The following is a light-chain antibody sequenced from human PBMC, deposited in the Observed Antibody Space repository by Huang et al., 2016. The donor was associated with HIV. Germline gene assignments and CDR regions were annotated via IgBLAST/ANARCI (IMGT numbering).Light chain of an antibody. CDR2: SAS. CDR3: LQVNSYPFT. Sequence: AIQMTQSPSSLSASIGDRVTITCRASQGISNDLGWYQQKPGKPPKLLIYSASSLHSGVPSRFGGSRSGTDFALTISRLQSEDFATYYCLQVNSYPFTFGPGTKVDIK. V-gene: IGKV1-6*01. CDR1: QGISND. J-gene: IGKJ3*01.